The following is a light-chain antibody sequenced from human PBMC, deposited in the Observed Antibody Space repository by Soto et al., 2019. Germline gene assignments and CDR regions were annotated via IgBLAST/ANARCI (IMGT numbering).Light chain of an antibody. Sequence: QLVLTQAPSASASLGASVKLTCTLSSGHWGYAIAWHQQQPGKGPRFLMKLSTDGSYIKGDGIPDRFSGSSSGGERYLTISSLQFEDEADYYCQTWGAGIHVFGGGTKVTVL. J-gene: IGLJ3*02. CDR3: QTWGAGIHV. V-gene: IGLV4-69*01. CDR2: LSTDGSY. CDR1: SGHWGYA.